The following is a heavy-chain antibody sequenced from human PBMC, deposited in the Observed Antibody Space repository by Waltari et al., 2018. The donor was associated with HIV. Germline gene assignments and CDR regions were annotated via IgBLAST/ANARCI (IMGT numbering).Heavy chain of an antibody. J-gene: IGHJ4*02. CDR3: ARGYSSSRWIPLYH. Sequence: QVQLVESGGGVVTPGTSLTLSLAVSGLGFSNFAIHWVRQSTGKGLEWLAVFWSDGAEISYADSVKGRFTVSKDSSQKTLYLHLTSLRAEDTALYYCARGYSSSRWIPLYHWGRGTLVTVSS. CDR2: FWSDGAEI. V-gene: IGHV3-33*01. CDR1: GLGFSNFA. D-gene: IGHD6-6*01.